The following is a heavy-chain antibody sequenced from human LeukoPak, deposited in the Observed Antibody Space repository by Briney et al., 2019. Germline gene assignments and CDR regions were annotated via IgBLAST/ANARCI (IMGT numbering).Heavy chain of an antibody. V-gene: IGHV6-1*01. CDR3: ARDQGYCSGGSCYEPIDY. J-gene: IGHJ4*02. CDR1: GDSFSSNSAA. D-gene: IGHD2-15*01. Sequence: SQTLSLTCAISGDSFSSNSAAWNWIRQSPSRGLEWLGRTYYRSKWYNDYAVSVKSRITINPDTSKNQFSLQLNSVTPEDTAVYYCARDQGYCSGGSCYEPIDYWGQGTLVTVSS. CDR2: TYYRSKWYN.